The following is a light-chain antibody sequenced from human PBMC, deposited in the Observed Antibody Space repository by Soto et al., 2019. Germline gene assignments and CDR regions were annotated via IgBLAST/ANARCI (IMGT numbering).Light chain of an antibody. CDR2: KAS. Sequence: DIQMTQSPSTLSGSVGDRVTITCRASQTISSWLAWYQQKPGKAPKLLIYKASTLKSGVPSRFSGSGSGTKFPLTIRSLAPDDFSTYYCQHYNSYSEAFGQGTKVELK. V-gene: IGKV1-5*03. J-gene: IGKJ1*01. CDR1: QTISSW. CDR3: QHYNSYSEA.